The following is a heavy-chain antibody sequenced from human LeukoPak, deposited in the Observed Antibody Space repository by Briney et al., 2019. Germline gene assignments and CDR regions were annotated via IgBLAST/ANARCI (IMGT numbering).Heavy chain of an antibody. Sequence: SQTLSLTCAVSGGSISSRDYSWNWIRQPPGKGLEWIGSVYHGGTTYYNPSLKSRVSISEDRSNNQFFLKLSSVTAADTAMYFCARSPRGNYFDSWGEGTLVTVSS. J-gene: IGHJ4*02. CDR1: GGSISSRDYS. CDR2: VYHGGTT. CDR3: ARSPRGNYFDS. D-gene: IGHD6-25*01. V-gene: IGHV4-30-2*01.